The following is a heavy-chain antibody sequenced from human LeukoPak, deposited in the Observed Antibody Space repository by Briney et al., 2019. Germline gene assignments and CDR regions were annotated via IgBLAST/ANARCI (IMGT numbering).Heavy chain of an antibody. D-gene: IGHD2-21*01. CDR2: INWNGGST. J-gene: IGHJ4*02. CDR3: ARERLTCGGDCYDC. V-gene: IGHV3-20*04. Sequence: SGGSLRLSCAASGFTFDDYGMSWVRQAPGKGLEWVSGINWNGGSTGYADSVKGRFTISRDNAKNSLYLQMNSLRAEDTAVYYCARERLTCGGDCYDCWGQGALVTVSS. CDR1: GFTFDDYG.